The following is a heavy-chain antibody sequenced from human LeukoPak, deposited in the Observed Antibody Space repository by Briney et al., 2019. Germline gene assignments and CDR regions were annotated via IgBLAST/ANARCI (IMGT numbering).Heavy chain of an antibody. J-gene: IGHJ4*02. V-gene: IGHV1-8*01. D-gene: IGHD3-10*01. CDR3: ARGARRVVRGVISYYFDY. CDR1: GYTFTSYD. Sequence: ASVKVSCKASGYTFTSYDINWVQQATGQGLEWMGWMNPNSGNTGYAQKFQGRVTMTRNTSISTAYMELSSLRSEDTAVYYCARGARRVVRGVISYYFDYWGQGTLVTVSS. CDR2: MNPNSGNT.